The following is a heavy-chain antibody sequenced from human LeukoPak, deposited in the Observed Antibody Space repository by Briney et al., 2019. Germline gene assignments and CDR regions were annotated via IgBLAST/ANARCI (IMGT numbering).Heavy chain of an antibody. V-gene: IGHV3-30-3*01. D-gene: IGHD6-19*01. CDR3: ARDWSSGWYSYYYYGMDV. CDR1: GFTFSNYW. J-gene: IGHJ6*02. CDR2: ISYDGSNK. Sequence: GGSLRVSCAASGFTFSNYWMSWVRQAPGKGLEWVAVISYDGSNKYYADSVKGRFTISRDNSKNALYLQMNSLRAEDTAVYYCARDWSSGWYSYYYYGMDVWGQGTTVTVSS.